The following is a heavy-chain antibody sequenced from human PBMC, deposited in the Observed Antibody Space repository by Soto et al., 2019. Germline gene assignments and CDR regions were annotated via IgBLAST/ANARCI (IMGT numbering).Heavy chain of an antibody. J-gene: IGHJ4*02. Sequence: QVQLVQSGAEVKKPGASVKVSCKASGYTFTSYGISWVRQAPGQGLEWMGWISAYNGNTNYAQKLQGRVPMTTDTSTSTTYRGRRSLRSDDTAGDYCARLVLGGTGSDYYLDYWGQGTLVTVSS. CDR3: ARLVLGGTGSDYYLDY. CDR2: ISAYNGNT. V-gene: IGHV1-18*01. D-gene: IGHD3-10*01. CDR1: GYTFTSYG.